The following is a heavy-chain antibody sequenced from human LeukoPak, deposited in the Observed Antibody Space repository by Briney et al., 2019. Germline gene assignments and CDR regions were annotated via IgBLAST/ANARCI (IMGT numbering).Heavy chain of an antibody. D-gene: IGHD1-26*01. CDR1: GFTISSYG. CDR3: AKSGEELAFDY. CDR2: ISYDGSNK. J-gene: IGHJ4*02. V-gene: IGHV3-30*18. Sequence: GGSLRLSCAASGFTISSYGMHWVRQAPGKGLEWVAVISYDGSNKYYADSVKGRFTISRDNSKNTLYLQMNSLRAEDTAVYYCAKSGEELAFDYWGQGTLVTVSS.